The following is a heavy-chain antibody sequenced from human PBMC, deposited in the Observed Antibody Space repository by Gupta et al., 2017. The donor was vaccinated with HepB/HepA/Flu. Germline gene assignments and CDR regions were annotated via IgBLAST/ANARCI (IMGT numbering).Heavy chain of an antibody. Sequence: EVQLLESGGGLVQPGGSLSLSCAASGFTLSCYAMRWVRQPPGEGLEWVSAISGSGGSTYYADSVKGRFTISRDNSKNTLYLQMNSLRAEDTAVYYCAKGGRDFWSGYYSFNNRFDYWGQGTLVTVSS. J-gene: IGHJ4*02. D-gene: IGHD3-3*01. CDR2: ISGSGGST. V-gene: IGHV3-23*01. CDR3: AKGGRDFWSGYYSFNNRFDY. CDR1: GFTLSCYA.